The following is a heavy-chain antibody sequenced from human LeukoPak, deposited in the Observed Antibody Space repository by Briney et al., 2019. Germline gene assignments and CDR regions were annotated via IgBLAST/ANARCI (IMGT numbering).Heavy chain of an antibody. V-gene: IGHV3-48*04. CDR1: GFTFSSYS. J-gene: IGHJ5*02. CDR2: ISSSSSTI. Sequence: GGSLRLSCAASGFTFSSYSMNWVRQAPGKGLEWGSYISSSSSTIYYADSVKGRFTISRDNAKNSLYLQMNSLRAEDTAVYYCARDIPKSRDGLPWGQGTLVTVSS. CDR3: ARDIPKSRDGLP. D-gene: IGHD5-24*01.